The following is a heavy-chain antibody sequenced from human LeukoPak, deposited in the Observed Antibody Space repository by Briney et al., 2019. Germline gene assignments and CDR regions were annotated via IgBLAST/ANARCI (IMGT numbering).Heavy chain of an antibody. Sequence: ASVTVSCKASGYTFTGYHMHWVRQAPGQGLEWMGWINPNSGGTNYAQKFQGRVTMTRDTSISTAYMELSRLRSDDTAVYYCARLCTPRPARGYSYGATNWVYNWFDPWGQGTLVTVSS. CDR2: INPNSGGT. V-gene: IGHV1-2*02. CDR3: ARLCTPRPARGYSYGATNWVYNWFDP. J-gene: IGHJ5*02. CDR1: GYTFTGYH. D-gene: IGHD5-18*01.